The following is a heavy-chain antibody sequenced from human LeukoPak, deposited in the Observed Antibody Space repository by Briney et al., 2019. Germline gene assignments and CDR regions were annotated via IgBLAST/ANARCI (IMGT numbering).Heavy chain of an antibody. CDR3: ATDNWNSFDY. J-gene: IGHJ4*02. CDR2: VSPYNGHT. D-gene: IGHD1-7*01. Sequence: GASVKVSCKASGYTFTSYGISWVRQAPGQGLEWVGWVSPYNGHTNYAQKFQGRVTMTTDTSTSTGYMEVRSLRSDGTAMYYCATDNWNSFDYWGQGTLVTVSS. V-gene: IGHV1-18*01. CDR1: GYTFTSYG.